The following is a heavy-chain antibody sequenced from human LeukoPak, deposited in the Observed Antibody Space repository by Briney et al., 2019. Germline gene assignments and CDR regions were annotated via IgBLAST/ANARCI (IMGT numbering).Heavy chain of an antibody. CDR1: GGSISSYY. J-gene: IGHJ4*02. CDR2: IYYSGST. D-gene: IGHD5-18*01. V-gene: IGHV4-59*08. Sequence: PSETLSLTCAVSGGSISSYYWSWIRQPPGKGLEWIGYIYYSGSTNYSPSLKSRVTISVDKSKNQFSLKLSSVTAADTAIYYCARHVHSYGPIDYWGQGTLVTVSS. CDR3: ARHVHSYGPIDY.